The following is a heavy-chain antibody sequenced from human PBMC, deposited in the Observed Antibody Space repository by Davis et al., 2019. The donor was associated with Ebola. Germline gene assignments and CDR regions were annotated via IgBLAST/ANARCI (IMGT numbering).Heavy chain of an antibody. CDR2: IWYDGSNK. V-gene: IGHV3-33*01. D-gene: IGHD3-3*01. CDR1: GFTFSSYG. J-gene: IGHJ6*03. Sequence: PGGSLRLSCAASGFTFSSYGMHWVRQAPGKGLEWVAVIWYDGSNKYYADSVKGRFTISRDNSKNTLYLQMNSLRAEDTAVYYCARGGYDFWSGPPAAYYYYYYMDVWGKGTTVTVSS. CDR3: ARGGYDFWSGPPAAYYYYYYMDV.